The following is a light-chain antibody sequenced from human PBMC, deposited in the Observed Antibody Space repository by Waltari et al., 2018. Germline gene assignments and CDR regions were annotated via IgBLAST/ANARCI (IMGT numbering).Light chain of an antibody. CDR1: QGITND. J-gene: IGKJ1*01. CDR2: EAS. Sequence: DIQMTQSPSSLSASVGDRVTITCRASQGITNDLAWYQQKPGETPRLLIYEASSLQSGIPSRFSGSGSGTDFTLNIRSLQSEDFATYYCLHYYSTPPTFGQGTKVEIK. V-gene: IGKV1-NL1*01. CDR3: LHYYSTPPT.